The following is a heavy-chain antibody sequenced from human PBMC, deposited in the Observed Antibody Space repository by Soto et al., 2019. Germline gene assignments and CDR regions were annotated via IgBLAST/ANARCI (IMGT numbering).Heavy chain of an antibody. CDR3: ARVPLDYGDYEVDY. V-gene: IGHV4-31*03. D-gene: IGHD4-17*01. Sequence: QVQLQESGPGLVKPSQTLSLTCTVSGGSISSGGYYWSWIRQHPGKGLEWIGYIYYSGSTYYTPSLKSRVTISVDTSKNQFSLKLSSVTAADTAVYYCARVPLDYGDYEVDYWGQGTLVTVSS. CDR1: GGSISSGGYY. J-gene: IGHJ4*02. CDR2: IYYSGST.